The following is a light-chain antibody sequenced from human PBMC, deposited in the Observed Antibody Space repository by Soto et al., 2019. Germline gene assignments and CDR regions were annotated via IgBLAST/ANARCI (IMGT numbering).Light chain of an antibody. CDR2: GSS. V-gene: IGKV1-39*01. Sequence: DVPLTQSPSSLSASVGDRVTITCRASQSIRTYLNWYQERPGKAPKPLVYGSSSLQSGVPSRFSGSASGTEFTLTITILQPEDFATYYCQQSHRTPWTFGPGTRLEIK. CDR1: QSIRTY. J-gene: IGKJ1*01. CDR3: QQSHRTPWT.